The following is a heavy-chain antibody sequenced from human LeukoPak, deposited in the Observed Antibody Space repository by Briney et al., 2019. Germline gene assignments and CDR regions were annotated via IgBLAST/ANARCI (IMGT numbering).Heavy chain of an antibody. CDR3: ARDIIRSSGLFDY. D-gene: IGHD3-22*01. CDR1: GGSISSYY. V-gene: IGHV4-59*01. J-gene: IGHJ4*02. Sequence: SETLSLTCTVSGGSISSYYWSWIRQPPGKGLEWIGYIYYSGSTNYNPSLKSRDTISADMSKNQFSLKLSSVTAADTAVYYCARDIIRSSGLFDYWGQGTLVTVSS. CDR2: IYYSGST.